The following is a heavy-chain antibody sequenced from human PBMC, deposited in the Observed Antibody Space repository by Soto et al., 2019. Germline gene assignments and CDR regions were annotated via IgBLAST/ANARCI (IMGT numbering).Heavy chain of an antibody. V-gene: IGHV3-30-3*01. J-gene: IGHJ4*02. D-gene: IGHD2-15*01. CDR2: ISYDGSNK. Sequence: GGSLRLFCAASGFTFSSYAMHWVRQAPGKGLEWVAVISYDGSNKYYADSVKGRFTISRDNSKNTLYLQMNSLRAEDTAVYYCARVPSSSGRAHFDYWGQGTLVTVS. CDR3: ARVPSSSGRAHFDY. CDR1: GFTFSSYA.